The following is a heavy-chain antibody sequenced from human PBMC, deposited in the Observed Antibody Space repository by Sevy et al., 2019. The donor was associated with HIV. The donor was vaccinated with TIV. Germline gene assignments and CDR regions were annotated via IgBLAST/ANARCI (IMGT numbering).Heavy chain of an antibody. Sequence: GGSLRLSCAASGFTVSSNYMRWVRQAPGKGLEWVSVIYSGGSTYYADSVKGRFTISRDNSKNTLYLQMNSLRAEDTAVYYCARDGGDGYKHYYYGMDVWGQGTTVTVSS. CDR3: ARDGGDGYKHYYYGMDV. V-gene: IGHV3-53*01. CDR1: GFTVSSNY. D-gene: IGHD2-21*01. J-gene: IGHJ6*02. CDR2: IYSGGST.